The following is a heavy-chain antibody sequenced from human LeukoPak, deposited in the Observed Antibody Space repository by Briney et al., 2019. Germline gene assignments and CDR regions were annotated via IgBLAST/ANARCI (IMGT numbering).Heavy chain of an antibody. V-gene: IGHV4-59*01. J-gene: IGHJ6*03. CDR2: IYHSGST. CDR1: GGSISDFY. D-gene: IGHD6-19*01. Sequence: SETLSLTRSVSGGSISDFYWSWIRQSPGKGLQYIGYIYHSGSTNYNPSLKSRVTLSLDTSKNTFSLKVTSVSAADTAVYYCARRVGWPTTTYYYMDVWGKGTTVTIS. CDR3: ARRVGWPTTTYYYMDV.